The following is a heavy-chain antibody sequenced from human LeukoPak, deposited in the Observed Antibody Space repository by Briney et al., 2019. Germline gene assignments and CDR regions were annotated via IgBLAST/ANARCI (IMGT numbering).Heavy chain of an antibody. V-gene: IGHV4-39*01. Sequence: KPSETLSLTCTVSGGSISSSSYYWGWIRQPPGKGLEWIGSIYYSGSTYYNPSLKSRVTISVDMSKNQFSLKLSSVTAADTAVYYCARRPLNYYDSSGYLLSFFDYWGQGTLVTVSS. J-gene: IGHJ4*02. D-gene: IGHD3-22*01. CDR2: IYYSGST. CDR3: ARRPLNYYDSSGYLLSFFDY. CDR1: GGSISSSSYY.